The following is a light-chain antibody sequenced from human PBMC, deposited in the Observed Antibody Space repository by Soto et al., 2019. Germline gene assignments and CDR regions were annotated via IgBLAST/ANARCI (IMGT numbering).Light chain of an antibody. CDR1: QTVGNTY. CDR3: QHYGSSPWT. J-gene: IGKJ1*01. Sequence: EIVLTQSPATLSLSPGERATLSCGASQTVGNTYLAWYHQKPGLAPRLLTYDASSRATGIPDRFSGSGSGTDFTLTISRLEPEDFAVYSCQHYGSSPWTFGQGAKVEIK. V-gene: IGKV3D-20*01. CDR2: DAS.